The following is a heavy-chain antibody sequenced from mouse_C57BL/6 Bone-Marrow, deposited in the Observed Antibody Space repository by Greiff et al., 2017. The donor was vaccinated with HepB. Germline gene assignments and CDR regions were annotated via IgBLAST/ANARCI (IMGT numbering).Heavy chain of an antibody. Sequence: EVMLVESGGGLVQPGGSLKLSCAASGFTFSDYYMYWVRQTPEKRLEWVAYISNGGGSTYYPYTVKGRFTISRDNAKNNLYLQMNRLKSEDTAMYYCARHGLYYYGSSARYFDVWGTGTTVTVSS. J-gene: IGHJ1*03. CDR3: ARHGLYYYGSSARYFDV. D-gene: IGHD1-1*01. CDR1: GFTFSDYY. V-gene: IGHV5-12*01. CDR2: ISNGGGST.